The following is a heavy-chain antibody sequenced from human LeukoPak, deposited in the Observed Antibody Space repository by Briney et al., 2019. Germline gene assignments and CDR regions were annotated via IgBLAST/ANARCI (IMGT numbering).Heavy chain of an antibody. CDR3: AKDHSFVVGIAAADSDY. CDR2: ISGSGGST. Sequence: KAGGSLRLSCAASGFTFSSYAMSWVRQAPGKGLEWVSAISGSGGSTYYADSVKGRFTISRDNSKNTLYLQMNSLRAEDTAVYYCAKDHSFVVGIAAADSDYWGQGTLVTVSS. V-gene: IGHV3-23*01. D-gene: IGHD6-13*01. CDR1: GFTFSSYA. J-gene: IGHJ4*02.